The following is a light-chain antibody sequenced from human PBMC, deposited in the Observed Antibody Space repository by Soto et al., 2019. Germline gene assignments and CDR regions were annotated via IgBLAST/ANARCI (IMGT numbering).Light chain of an antibody. CDR3: QRYDSLRT. J-gene: IGKJ1*01. Sequence: IQMTQSPSSVSASVGDRVTITCRASQGISRWLAWYQQKPGQAPRLLIYGASNRATGIPDRFSGSGSGTDFTLTITRLEPEDFAMYYCQRYDSLRTFGQGTKVEF. CDR2: GAS. CDR1: QGISRW. V-gene: IGKV1-12*01.